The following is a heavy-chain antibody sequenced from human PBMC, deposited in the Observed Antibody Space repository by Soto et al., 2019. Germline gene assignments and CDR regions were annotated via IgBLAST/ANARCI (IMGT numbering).Heavy chain of an antibody. CDR1: GFTLITYA. CDR3: VKDRWVDY. V-gene: IGHV3-64D*06. Sequence: PGGSLRLSCSVSGFTLITYAMHWVRQAPGKGLEYVSSISSNEKSTYYADSVKGRFTISRDNSKNTLYLQMSSLRVEDTALYYCVKDRWVDYWGQGTLVTVSS. D-gene: IGHD1-26*01. J-gene: IGHJ4*02. CDR2: ISSNEKST.